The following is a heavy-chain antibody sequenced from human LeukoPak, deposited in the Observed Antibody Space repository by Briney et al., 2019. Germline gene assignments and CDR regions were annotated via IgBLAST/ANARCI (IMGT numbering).Heavy chain of an antibody. CDR2: ISSSRSTI. Sequence: PGGSLRLSCAASGFTFSTYAMIWVRQAPGKGLEWISYISSSRSTIYYADSVRGRFTISRDNAKNSLYLQMNSLRAEDTAVYYCAKGGMGDYWGQGTLVTVSS. CDR3: AKGGMGDY. J-gene: IGHJ4*02. V-gene: IGHV3-48*01. CDR1: GFTFSTYA.